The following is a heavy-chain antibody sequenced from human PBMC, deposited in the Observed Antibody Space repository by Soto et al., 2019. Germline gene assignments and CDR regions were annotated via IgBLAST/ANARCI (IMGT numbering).Heavy chain of an antibody. CDR1: GFTFSYYG. V-gene: IGHV3-33*01. J-gene: IGHJ4*02. CDR2: IWFDGTRE. Sequence: QVHLVESGGGVVQPGTSLRLSCAASGFTFSYYGMHWVRQAPGQGLEWVAFIWFDGTREFYTDSVKGRFSISRDNSNNTLYLQMNSLTAEDTALYYCARVSTGDTAPNSFDFWGQGTLVTVSS. D-gene: IGHD2-21*02. CDR3: ARVSTGDTAPNSFDF.